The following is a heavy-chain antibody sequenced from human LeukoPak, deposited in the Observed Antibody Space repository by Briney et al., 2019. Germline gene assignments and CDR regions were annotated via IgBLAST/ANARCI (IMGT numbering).Heavy chain of an antibody. V-gene: IGHV4-59*12. D-gene: IGHD3-22*01. CDR1: GGSISSYY. CDR2: IYYSGST. CDR3: ARGSPPAYYYDSSGLDY. Sequence: PSETLSLTCTVSGGSISSYYWSWIRQPPGKGLEWIGYIYYSGSTNYNPSLKSRVTISVDTSKNQFSLKLSSVTAADTAVYYCARGSPPAYYYDSSGLDYWGQGTLVTVSS. J-gene: IGHJ4*02.